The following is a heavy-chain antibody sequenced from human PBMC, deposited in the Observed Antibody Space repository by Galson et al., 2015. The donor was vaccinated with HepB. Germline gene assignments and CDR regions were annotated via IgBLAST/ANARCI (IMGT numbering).Heavy chain of an antibody. CDR3: ATVEYSGSQRVFDN. D-gene: IGHD1-26*01. V-gene: IGHV1-69*06. Sequence: SVKVSCKASGDTFSSYAISWVRQASGQGLEWMGGIIPTIGTASYAQKFQGRVMITADKSMSTAYMELSNLRFEDTAVYYCATVEYSGSQRVFDNWGQGTQVTVSS. CDR1: GDTFSSYA. CDR2: IIPTIGTA. J-gene: IGHJ4*02.